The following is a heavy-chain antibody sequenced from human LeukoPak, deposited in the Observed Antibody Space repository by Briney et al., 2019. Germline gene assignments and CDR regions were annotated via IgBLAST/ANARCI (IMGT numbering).Heavy chain of an antibody. V-gene: IGHV3-7*01. Sequence: GGSLRLSCAASGFTFSSYWMSWVRQAPGKGLEWVANIKQDGSEKYYVDSVKGRFTISRDNAKNSLYLQMNSLRAEDTAVYYCARDGYSFGHDFDYWGQGTLVTVSS. CDR2: IKQDGSEK. D-gene: IGHD5-18*01. J-gene: IGHJ4*02. CDR1: GFTFSSYW. CDR3: ARDGYSFGHDFDY.